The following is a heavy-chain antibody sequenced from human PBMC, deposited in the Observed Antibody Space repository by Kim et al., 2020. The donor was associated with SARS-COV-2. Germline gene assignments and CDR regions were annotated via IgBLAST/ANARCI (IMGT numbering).Heavy chain of an antibody. J-gene: IGHJ4*02. D-gene: IGHD3-3*01. CDR3: ARSITIFGVVITFDY. CDR2: IYHSGST. CDR1: GGSISSSNW. Sequence: SETLSLTCAVSGGSISSSNWWSWVRQPPGKGLEWIGEIYHSGSTNYNPSLKSRVTISVDKSKNQFSLKLSSVTAADMAVYYCARSITIFGVVITFDYWGQGTLVTVSS. V-gene: IGHV4-4*02.